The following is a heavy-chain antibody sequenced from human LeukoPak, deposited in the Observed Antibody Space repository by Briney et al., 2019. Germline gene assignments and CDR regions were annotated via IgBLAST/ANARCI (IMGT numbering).Heavy chain of an antibody. J-gene: IGHJ4*02. CDR3: ARGADSSGYYSIFYFDY. CDR1: GGSISSYY. V-gene: IGHV4-59*01. Sequence: SETLSLTCTVSGGSISSYYWSWIRQPPGKGLEWIGYIYYSGSTNYNPSFKSRVTISVDTSKNQFSLKLSSVTAADTAVYYCARGADSSGYYSIFYFDYWGQGTLVTVSS. CDR2: IYYSGST. D-gene: IGHD3-22*01.